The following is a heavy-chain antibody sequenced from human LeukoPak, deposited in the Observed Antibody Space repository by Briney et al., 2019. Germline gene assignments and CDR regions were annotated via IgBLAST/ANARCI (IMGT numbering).Heavy chain of an antibody. CDR1: GASITRSNSF. CDR2: IYYSGYS. Sequence: SETLSLTCMVSGASITRSNSFWSWIRHHPEKGLEWIGYIYYSGYSYYSSSLKSRATISRDTSQNQFSLKLNFVTAADTAVYYCGGSELTRSQGMDVWGPGTTVTVSS. CDR3: GGSELTRSQGMDV. V-gene: IGHV4-30-4*01. J-gene: IGHJ6*02. D-gene: IGHD3-10*01.